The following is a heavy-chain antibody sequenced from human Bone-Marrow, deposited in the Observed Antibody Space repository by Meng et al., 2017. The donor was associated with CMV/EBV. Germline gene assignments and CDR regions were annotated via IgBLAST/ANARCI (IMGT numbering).Heavy chain of an antibody. V-gene: IGHV3-7*01. D-gene: IGHD2-2*01. CDR3: ARHGCSKSSCYDY. CDR1: GFTYSNYW. CDR2: INQDGSDK. Sequence: GGSLRLSCAASGFTYSNYWMTWVRQAPEKGLEWVAIINQDGSDKYYVDSVKGRLTVSRDNAKNSLYLQMNRLRGEDTAVYYCARHGCSKSSCYDYWGQGSLVTVSS. J-gene: IGHJ4*02.